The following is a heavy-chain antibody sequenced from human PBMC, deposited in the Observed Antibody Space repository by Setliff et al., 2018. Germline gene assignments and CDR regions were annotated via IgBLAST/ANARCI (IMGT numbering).Heavy chain of an antibody. J-gene: IGHJ6*03. CDR3: AREKGNREAPELRGLYYYYMDV. CDR2: IYTSGST. V-gene: IGHV4-4*07. Sequence: SETLSLTCAVSGGSISSYYWSWIRQPAGKGLEWIGRIYTSGSTNYNPSLKSRVTMSVDTSKNQFSLKLSSVTAADTAVYYCAREKGNREAPELRGLYYYYMDVWGKGTTVTVSS. D-gene: IGHD3-10*01. CDR1: GGSISSYY.